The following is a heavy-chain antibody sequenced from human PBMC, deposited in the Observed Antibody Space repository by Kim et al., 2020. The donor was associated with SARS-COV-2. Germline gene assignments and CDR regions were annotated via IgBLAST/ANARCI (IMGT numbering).Heavy chain of an antibody. Sequence: SETLSLTCAVYGGSFSGYYWSWIRQPPGKGLEWIGEINHSGSTNYNPSLKSRVTISVDTSKNQFSLKLSSVTAADTAVYYCARGNNWNPLYYYYYYMDVWGKGTTVTVSS. D-gene: IGHD1-20*01. CDR3: ARGNNWNPLYYYYYYMDV. CDR2: INHSGST. V-gene: IGHV4-34*01. CDR1: GGSFSGYY. J-gene: IGHJ6*03.